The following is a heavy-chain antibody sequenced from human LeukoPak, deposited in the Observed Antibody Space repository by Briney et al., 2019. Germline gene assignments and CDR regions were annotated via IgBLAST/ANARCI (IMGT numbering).Heavy chain of an antibody. CDR1: GFTFSSYW. CDR2: IKQDGSEK. CDR3: ASEREYCSSTSCYYYFDY. J-gene: IGHJ4*02. D-gene: IGHD2-2*01. Sequence: GGSLRLSCAASGFTFSSYWMSWVRQAPGKGLEWVANIKQDGSEKYYVDSVKGRFTISRDNAKNSLYLQMNSLRAEDTAVYYCASEREYCSSTSCYYYFDYWGQGTLVTVSS. V-gene: IGHV3-7*01.